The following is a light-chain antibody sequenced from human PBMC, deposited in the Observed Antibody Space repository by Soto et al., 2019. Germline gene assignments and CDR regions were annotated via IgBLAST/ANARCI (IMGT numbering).Light chain of an antibody. Sequence: QSALTQPRSVSGSPGQSVTISCTGTSSDVGGYNYVSWYQHHPGKAPKLIILDVNRRPSGVSNRFSGSKSGNTASLSISGLQAEDEADYYCISYTTISTYVFGTGTKLTVL. V-gene: IGLV2-14*03. CDR3: ISYTTISTYV. CDR2: DVN. CDR1: SSDVGGYNY. J-gene: IGLJ1*01.